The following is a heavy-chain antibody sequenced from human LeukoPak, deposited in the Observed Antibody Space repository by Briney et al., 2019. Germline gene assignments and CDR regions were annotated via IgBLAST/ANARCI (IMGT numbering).Heavy chain of an antibody. CDR2: ISYDGSIK. CDR3: AKDGGYSSYHY. D-gene: IGHD6-19*01. J-gene: IGHJ4*02. CDR1: GFTFSSYG. V-gene: IGHV3-30*18. Sequence: GRSLRLSCAASGFTFSSYGMHWVRQAPGKGLEWVAVISYDGSIKYYADSVKGRFTISRDNSKNTLYLQMNSLRAEDTAVYYCAKDGGYSSYHYWGQGTLVTVSS.